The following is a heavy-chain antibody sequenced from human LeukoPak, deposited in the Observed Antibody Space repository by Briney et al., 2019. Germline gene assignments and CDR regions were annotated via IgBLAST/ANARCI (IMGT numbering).Heavy chain of an antibody. J-gene: IGHJ4*02. V-gene: IGHV3-23*01. Sequence: GGCLRLSCATSGFSFSSYVMSSVRQAPGRGRGWVLAMSSSDDGRYYAASVRGPFTISRDTSRSTLYLQMNSLRAEDAAVYYCAKAPVTSCRGAFCYPFDYWGQGTLVTVSS. CDR3: AKAPVTSCRGAFCYPFDY. CDR1: GFSFSSYV. D-gene: IGHD2-15*01. CDR2: MSSSDDGR.